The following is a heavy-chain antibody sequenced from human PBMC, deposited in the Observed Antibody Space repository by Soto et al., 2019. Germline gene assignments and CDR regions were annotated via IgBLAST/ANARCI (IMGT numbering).Heavy chain of an antibody. D-gene: IGHD2-15*01. CDR1: EFTFSSYS. CDR3: ARVLGYCSGGSCADAFDI. V-gene: IGHV3-21*01. CDR2: ISSSSSYI. J-gene: IGHJ3*02. Sequence: EVQLVESGGGLVKPGGSLRLSCAASEFTFSSYSMNWVRQAPGKGLEWVSSISSSSSYIYYADSVKGRFTISRDNAKNSLYLQMNSLRAEDTAVYYCARVLGYCSGGSCADAFDIWGQGTMVTVSS.